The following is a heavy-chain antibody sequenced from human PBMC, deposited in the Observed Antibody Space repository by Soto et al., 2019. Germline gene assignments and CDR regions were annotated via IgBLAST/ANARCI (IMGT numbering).Heavy chain of an antibody. V-gene: IGHV3-20*04. D-gene: IGHD3-10*01. CDR2: INWNGGST. CDR3: AREKGSLLWFGDSMDV. CDR1: GFTFDDYG. J-gene: IGHJ6*02. Sequence: PGGSLRLSCAASGFTFDDYGMSWVRQAPGKGLEWVSGINWNGGSTGYADSVKGRFTISRDNAKNSLYLQMNSLRAEDTALYYCAREKGSLLWFGDSMDVWGQGTTVTVSS.